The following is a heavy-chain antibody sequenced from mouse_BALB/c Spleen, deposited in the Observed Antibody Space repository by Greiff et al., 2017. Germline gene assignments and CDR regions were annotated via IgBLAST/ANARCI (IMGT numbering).Heavy chain of an antibody. V-gene: IGHV1S81*02. CDR1: GYTFTSYW. CDR2: INPSNGRT. CDR3: ATTMITTYYFDY. D-gene: IGHD2-4*01. J-gene: IGHJ2*01. Sequence: QVQLQQSGAELVKPGASVKLSCKASGYTFTSYWMHWVKQRPGQGLEWIGEINPSNGRTNYNEKFKSKATLTVDKSSSTAYMQLSSLTSEDSAVYYCATTMITTYYFDYWGQGTTLTVSS.